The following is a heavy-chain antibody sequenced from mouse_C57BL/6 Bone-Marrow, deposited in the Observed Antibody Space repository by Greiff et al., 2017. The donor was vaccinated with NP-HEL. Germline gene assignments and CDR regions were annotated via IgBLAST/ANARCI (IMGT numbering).Heavy chain of an antibody. D-gene: IGHD1-1*01. Sequence: VQLVESGAELARPGASVKLSCKASGYTFTSYGISWVKQRTGQGLEWIGEIYPRSGNTYYNEKFKGKATLTADKSSSTAYMELRSLTSEDSAVYFGARKAYYYGSKGYAMDYWGQGTSVTVSS. CDR2: IYPRSGNT. J-gene: IGHJ4*01. V-gene: IGHV1-81*01. CDR1: GYTFTSYG. CDR3: ARKAYYYGSKGYAMDY.